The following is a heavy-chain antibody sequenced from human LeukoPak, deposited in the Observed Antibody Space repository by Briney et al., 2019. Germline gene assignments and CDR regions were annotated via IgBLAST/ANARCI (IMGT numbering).Heavy chain of an antibody. Sequence: PGGSLRLPCAASGFTVSSNYMSWVRQAPGKGLEWVSVIYSGGSTYYADSVKGRFTISRDNSKNTLYLQMNSLRAEDTAVYYCAKLGGSYLMDSYYFDYWGQGTLVTVSS. CDR3: AKLGGSYLMDSYYFDY. CDR2: IYSGGST. J-gene: IGHJ4*02. CDR1: GFTVSSNY. D-gene: IGHD1-26*01. V-gene: IGHV3-53*01.